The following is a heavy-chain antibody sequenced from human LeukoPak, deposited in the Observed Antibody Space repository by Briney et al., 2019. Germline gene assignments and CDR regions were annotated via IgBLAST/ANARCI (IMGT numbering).Heavy chain of an antibody. CDR1: IGSISSSNW. J-gene: IGHJ4*02. CDR3: ARRGYSSGFLDY. Sequence: PSETLSLTCSVSIGSISSSNWWSWVRQPPGKGLEWIGEIYHSGSTNYNPSLKSRVTISVDKSKNQFSLKLSSVTAADTAVYYCARRGYSSGFLDYWGQGTLVTVSS. CDR2: IYHSGST. D-gene: IGHD6-19*01. V-gene: IGHV4-4*02.